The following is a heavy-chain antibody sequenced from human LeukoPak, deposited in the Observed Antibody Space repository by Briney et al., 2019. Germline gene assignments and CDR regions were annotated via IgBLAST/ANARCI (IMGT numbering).Heavy chain of an antibody. CDR3: AAGTAADF. V-gene: IGHV3-11*03. CDR1: GIPFSDYY. J-gene: IGHJ4*02. CDR2: ISGSSSYT. D-gene: IGHD6-13*01. Sequence: GGSLRLSCVVSGIPFSDYYMNWIRQAPGKGLEWISYISGSSSYTDYADSVKGRFTISRDNAKSALYLQMNSLRLEDTAVYYCAAGTAADFWGQGTLVTVSS.